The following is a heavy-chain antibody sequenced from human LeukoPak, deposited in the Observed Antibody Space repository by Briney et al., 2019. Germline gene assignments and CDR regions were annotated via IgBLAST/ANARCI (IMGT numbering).Heavy chain of an antibody. CDR3: TRGKYYYDSSGYYDY. CDR2: IGTAGDT. CDR1: GFTVSSYD. V-gene: IGHV3-13*01. J-gene: IGHJ4*02. Sequence: PGGSLRLSCAASGFTVSSYDMHWVRQATGKGLEWVSAIGTAGDTYYPGSVKGRFTISRENAKNSLYLQMNSLRAGDTAVYYCTRGKYYYDSSGYYDYWGQGTLVTVSS. D-gene: IGHD3-22*01.